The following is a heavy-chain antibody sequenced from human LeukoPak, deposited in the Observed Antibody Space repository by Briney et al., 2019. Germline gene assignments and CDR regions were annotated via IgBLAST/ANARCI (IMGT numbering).Heavy chain of an antibody. J-gene: IGHJ6*03. CDR1: GYTFTGYY. V-gene: IGHV1-2*02. D-gene: IGHD1-26*01. CDR2: INPNSGGT. Sequence: ASVKVSCKASGYTFTGYYMHWVRQAPGQGFEWMGWINPNSGGTNYAQKFQGRVTMTRDTSISTAYMELSRLRSDDTAVYYCARDALHYRLYYYMDVWGKGTTVTVSS. CDR3: ARDALHYRLYYYMDV.